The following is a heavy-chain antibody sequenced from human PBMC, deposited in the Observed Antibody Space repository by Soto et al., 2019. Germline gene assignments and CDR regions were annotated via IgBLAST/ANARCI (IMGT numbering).Heavy chain of an antibody. V-gene: IGHV3-30*18. D-gene: IGHD6-13*01. J-gene: IGHJ4*02. CDR2: ISFDGNNK. CDR3: AKDKGITALKYYFDY. CDR1: GFTFSSYN. Sequence: GGSLRLSCAASGFTFSSYNMHWVRQAPGKGLEWVAFISFDGNNKYYADSVKGRFTISRDNSKNTLDLQMNSLKAEDTAVYYCAKDKGITALKYYFDYWGQGTLVTVSS.